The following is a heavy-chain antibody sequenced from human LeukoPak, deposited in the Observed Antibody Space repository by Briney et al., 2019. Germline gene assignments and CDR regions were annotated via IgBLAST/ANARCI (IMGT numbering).Heavy chain of an antibody. V-gene: IGHV3-23*01. J-gene: IGHJ4*02. D-gene: IGHD5-24*01. Sequence: GGSLRLSCTASGFTFSDYAMSWVRQAPGKGLEWVSGISGSGGSIRYADSVKGRFIISRDNSKNTPYLQMNSLRAEDTAVYYCAKGGDGYNYYFDYWGQETLVTVSS. CDR3: AKGGDGYNYYFDY. CDR2: ISGSGGSI. CDR1: GFTFSDYA.